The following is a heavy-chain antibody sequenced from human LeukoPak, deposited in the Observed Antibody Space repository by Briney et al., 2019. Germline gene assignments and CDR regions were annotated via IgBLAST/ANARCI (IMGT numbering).Heavy chain of an antibody. V-gene: IGHV4-34*01. J-gene: IGHJ4*02. CDR3: ARARSIEYSSSSGFLTFDY. CDR1: GGSFSGYY. CDR2: INHSGST. Sequence: SETLSLTCAVSGGSFSGYYGSWIRQPPGKGLEWIGEINHSGSTNYNPSLKSRVTISVDTSKNQFSLKLSSVTAADTAVYYCARARSIEYSSSSGFLTFDYWGQGTLVTVSS. D-gene: IGHD6-6*01.